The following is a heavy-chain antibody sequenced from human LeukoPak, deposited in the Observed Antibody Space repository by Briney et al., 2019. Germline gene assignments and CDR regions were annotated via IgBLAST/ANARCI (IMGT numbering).Heavy chain of an antibody. V-gene: IGHV3-30*18. CDR2: ISYDGSNK. J-gene: IGHJ4*02. CDR3: AKDTVLLRFGELFSNGLDY. D-gene: IGHD3-10*01. Sequence: GGSLRLSCAASGFTFSSYGMHWVRQAPGKGLEWVAVISYDGSNKYYADSVKGRFAISRDNSKNTLYLQMNSLRAEDTAVYYCAKDTVLLRFGELFSNGLDYWGQGTLVTVSS. CDR1: GFTFSSYG.